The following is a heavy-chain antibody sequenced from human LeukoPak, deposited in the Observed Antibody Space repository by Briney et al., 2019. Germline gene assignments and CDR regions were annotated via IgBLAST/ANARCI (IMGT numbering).Heavy chain of an antibody. D-gene: IGHD6-13*01. CDR1: GYTFTGYY. CDR2: INPNSGGT. Sequence: ASVKVSCKASGYTFTGYYMHWVRQAPGQGLEWMGWINPNSGGTNYAQKFQGRVTMTRDTSISTAYMELSRLRSDDTAVYYCARDSSSWYNWFDPWGQGTLVTVSS. V-gene: IGHV1-2*02. CDR3: ARDSSSWYNWFDP. J-gene: IGHJ5*02.